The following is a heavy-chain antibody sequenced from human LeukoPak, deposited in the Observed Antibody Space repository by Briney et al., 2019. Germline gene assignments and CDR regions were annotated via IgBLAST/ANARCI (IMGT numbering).Heavy chain of an antibody. J-gene: IGHJ4*02. Sequence: ASVKVSCKASGYTFTSYYMHWVRQAPGQGLEWMGIINPSGGSTSYAQKFQGRVTMTRDMSTSTVYMELSSLRSEDTAVYYCARGDYYDSSGYYRWGIDYWGQGTLVTVSS. D-gene: IGHD3-22*01. CDR2: INPSGGST. CDR1: GYTFTSYY. V-gene: IGHV1-46*01. CDR3: ARGDYYDSSGYYRWGIDY.